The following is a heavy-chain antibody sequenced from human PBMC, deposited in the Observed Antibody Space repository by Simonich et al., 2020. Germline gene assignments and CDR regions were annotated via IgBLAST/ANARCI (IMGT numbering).Heavy chain of an antibody. Sequence: EVQLVESGGGLVQPGRSLRLSCAASGFTFDDYAMHWVRQAPGKCLEGVSGISWNSGSIGYADSVKGRFTISRDNAKNSLYLQMNSLRAEDTALYYCAKDVAAAGTEYFQHWGQGTLVTVSS. CDR2: ISWNSGSI. J-gene: IGHJ1*01. V-gene: IGHV3-9*01. CDR3: AKDVAAAGTEYFQH. D-gene: IGHD6-13*01. CDR1: GFTFDDYA.